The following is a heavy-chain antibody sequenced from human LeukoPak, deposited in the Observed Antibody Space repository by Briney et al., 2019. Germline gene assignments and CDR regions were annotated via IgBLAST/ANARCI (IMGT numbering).Heavy chain of an antibody. CDR3: ARAYYDFWSGSD. J-gene: IGHJ4*02. V-gene: IGHV3-30*03. CDR2: ISYDGSNK. D-gene: IGHD3-3*01. CDR1: GFTFSNYG. Sequence: GGSLRLSCVVSGFTFSNYGMSWVRQAPGKGLEWVAVISYDGSNKYYADSVKGRFTISRDNSKNTLYLQMNSLRAEDTAVYYCARAYYDFWSGSDWGQGTLVTVSS.